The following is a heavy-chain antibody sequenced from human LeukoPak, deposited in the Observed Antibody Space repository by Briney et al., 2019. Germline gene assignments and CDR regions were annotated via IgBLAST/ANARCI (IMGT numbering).Heavy chain of an antibody. J-gene: IGHJ4*02. D-gene: IGHD3-22*01. CDR2: ITSSSNYI. CDR1: GLIFRSYT. V-gene: IGHV3-21*01. Sequence: GGSLRLSCPPSGLIFRSYTMHWVRQAPGKGLEWVSSITSSSNYIYYADSVKGRFTISRDNAKNSLFLQMNSLRSEHPAVYYRAREAYDSSSCDYWGQGTLVTVSS. CDR3: AREAYDSSSCDY.